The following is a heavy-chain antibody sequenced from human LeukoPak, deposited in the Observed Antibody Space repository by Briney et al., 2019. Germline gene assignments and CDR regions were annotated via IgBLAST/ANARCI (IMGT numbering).Heavy chain of an antibody. CDR2: LSSSSSYI. CDR1: GFTFSSYS. V-gene: IGHV3-21*01. Sequence: GGSLRLSCAASGFTFSSYSMNWVRQAPGKGLEWVSSLSSSSSYIYYADSVKGRFTISRDNAKNSLYLQMNSLRAEDTAVYYCARDLAQLVDTAMARFGYWGQGTLVTVSS. CDR3: ARDLAQLVDTAMARFGY. D-gene: IGHD5-18*01. J-gene: IGHJ4*02.